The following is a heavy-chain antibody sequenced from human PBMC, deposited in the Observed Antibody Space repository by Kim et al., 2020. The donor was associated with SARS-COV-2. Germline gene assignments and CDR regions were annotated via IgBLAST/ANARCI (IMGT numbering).Heavy chain of an antibody. CDR1: GGSISSGDYY. V-gene: IGHV4-30-4*01. Sequence: SETLSLTCTVSGGSISSGDYYWSWIRQPPGKGLEWIGYIYYSGSTYYNPSLKSRVTISVDTSKNQFSLKLSSVTAADTAVYYCARDLAVVPAAILHPGGGMDVWGQGTTVTVSS. CDR2: IYYSGST. CDR3: ARDLAVVPAAILHPGGGMDV. J-gene: IGHJ6*02. D-gene: IGHD2-2*02.